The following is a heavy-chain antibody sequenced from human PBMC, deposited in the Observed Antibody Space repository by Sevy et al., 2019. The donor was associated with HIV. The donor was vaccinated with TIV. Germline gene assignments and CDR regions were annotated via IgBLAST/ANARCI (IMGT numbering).Heavy chain of an antibody. Sequence: GGSLRLSCAASGFTFSSYAMYWVRQAPGKGLEWVAVISYDGSNKYYADSVKGRFTISRDNSKNTLYLQMNSLRAEDTAVYYCARSLLRTTAMTHFDYWGQGTLVTVSS. CDR1: GFTFSSYA. J-gene: IGHJ4*02. V-gene: IGHV3-30-3*01. CDR2: ISYDGSNK. D-gene: IGHD1-7*01. CDR3: ARSLLRTTAMTHFDY.